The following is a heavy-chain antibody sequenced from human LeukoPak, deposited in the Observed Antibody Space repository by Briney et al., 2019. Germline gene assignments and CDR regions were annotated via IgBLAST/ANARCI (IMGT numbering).Heavy chain of an antibody. CDR3: ARGRYSYGFTYYYYGMDV. D-gene: IGHD5-18*01. Sequence: PSETLSLTCAVYGGSFSVYYWSWIRQPPGKGLEWIGEINHSGSTNYNPSLKSRVTISVDTSKNQFSLKLSSVTAADMAVYYCARGRYSYGFTYYYYGMDVWGQGTTVTVSS. CDR2: INHSGST. V-gene: IGHV4-34*01. CDR1: GGSFSVYY. J-gene: IGHJ6*02.